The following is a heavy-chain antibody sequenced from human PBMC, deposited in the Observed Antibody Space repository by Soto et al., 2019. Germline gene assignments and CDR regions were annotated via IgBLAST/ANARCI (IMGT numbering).Heavy chain of an antibody. D-gene: IGHD5-12*01. J-gene: IGHJ4*02. Sequence: SVQVSCKASGGTFSSYTISWVRQAPGQGLEWMGRIIPILGIANYAQKFQGRVTITADKSTSTAYMELSNLRSEDTAVYYCARNGPRRGYSGYDFLGYWGQGTLVTVSS. V-gene: IGHV1-69*02. CDR2: IIPILGIA. CDR3: ARNGPRRGYSGYDFLGY. CDR1: GGTFSSYT.